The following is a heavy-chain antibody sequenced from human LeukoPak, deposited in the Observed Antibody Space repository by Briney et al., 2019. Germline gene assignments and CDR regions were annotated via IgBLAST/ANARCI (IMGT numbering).Heavy chain of an antibody. Sequence: GGSLRLSCAASGFTFSSYTMNWVRQPPWKGLEWVSNIGTSSTTIYYADSVKGRFTISRDNAKNSLYLQMNSLRADDTAVYYCARFAAGGSYYYYMDVWGKGTTVTVSS. V-gene: IGHV3-48*01. CDR2: IGTSSTTI. J-gene: IGHJ6*03. CDR3: ARFAAGGSYYYYMDV. D-gene: IGHD6-25*01. CDR1: GFTFSSYT.